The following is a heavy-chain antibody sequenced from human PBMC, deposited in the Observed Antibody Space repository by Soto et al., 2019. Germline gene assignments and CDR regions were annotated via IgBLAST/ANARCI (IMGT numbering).Heavy chain of an antibody. CDR3: VRGFHGDQTYFWYGMDV. J-gene: IGHJ6*02. V-gene: IGHV3-48*02. CDR2: LSSSSNTI. CDR1: GFTFSSYS. D-gene: IGHD3-3*01. Sequence: EVQLVESGGGLVQPGGSLRLSCAASGFTFSSYSMNWVRQAPGKGLQWISYLSSSSNTIYYADSVKGRFTISRDYAKNSLYLQMNSLTDEDTAVYYWVRGFHGDQTYFWYGMDVWGQGTTVTVSS.